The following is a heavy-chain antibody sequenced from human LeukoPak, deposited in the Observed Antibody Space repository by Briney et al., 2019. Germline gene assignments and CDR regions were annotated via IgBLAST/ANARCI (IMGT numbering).Heavy chain of an antibody. CDR1: GFTFSSYD. J-gene: IGHJ4*02. D-gene: IGHD3-10*01. CDR2: IGTAGDT. V-gene: IGHV3-13*01. Sequence: GGSLRLSCAASGFTFSSYDMHWVRQATGKGLEWVSAIGTAGDTYYPGSVKGRFTISRENAKNSLYLQMNSLRAGDTAVYYCAKGWSLTMVRGASYYFDYWGQGTLVTVSS. CDR3: AKGWSLTMVRGASYYFDY.